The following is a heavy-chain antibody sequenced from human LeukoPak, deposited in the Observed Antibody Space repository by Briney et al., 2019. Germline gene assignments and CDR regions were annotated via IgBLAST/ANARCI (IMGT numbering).Heavy chain of an antibody. D-gene: IGHD6-13*01. V-gene: IGHV4-39*01. CDR2: IYFSGTP. J-gene: IGHJ5*01. CDR1: RGSIRTADYY. Sequence: SETLSLTCTVSRGSIRTADYYWAWVRQPPGEGLEWLGSIYFSGTPYFNPSLKGRVAVCIDTSKNQFSLKVTSVNASDTAVYFCARTSSWYAGAWFDSWGQGTLVTVSS. CDR3: ARTSSWYAGAWFDS.